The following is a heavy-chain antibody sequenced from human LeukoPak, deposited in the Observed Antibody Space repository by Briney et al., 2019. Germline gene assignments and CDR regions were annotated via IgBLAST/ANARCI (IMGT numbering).Heavy chain of an antibody. Sequence: GESLKISCKGSGYSFTNSWIGWVRQMPGKGLEWMGIIYPGDSDTRYSPSFQGQVTISADKSTTTAYLQWSSLEASDTAMYYCARRGGSLVYFDYWGQGTLVTVSS. CDR2: IYPGDSDT. J-gene: IGHJ4*02. V-gene: IGHV5-51*01. D-gene: IGHD2-15*01. CDR1: GYSFTNSW. CDR3: ARRGGSLVYFDY.